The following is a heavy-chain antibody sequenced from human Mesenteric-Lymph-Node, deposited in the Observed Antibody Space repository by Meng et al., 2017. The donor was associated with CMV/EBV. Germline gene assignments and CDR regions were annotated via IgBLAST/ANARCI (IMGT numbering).Heavy chain of an antibody. Sequence: ASVKVSCKASGYTFTGYYMHWVRQAPGQGREWMGWINPNSGGTNYAQKFQGRVTMTRDTSISTAYMELSRLRSDDTAVYYCARDTPVGVGATFYYYYGMDVWGQGTTVTVSS. V-gene: IGHV1-2*02. CDR3: ARDTPVGVGATFYYYYGMDV. J-gene: IGHJ6*02. CDR2: INPNSGGT. CDR1: GYTFTGYY. D-gene: IGHD1-26*01.